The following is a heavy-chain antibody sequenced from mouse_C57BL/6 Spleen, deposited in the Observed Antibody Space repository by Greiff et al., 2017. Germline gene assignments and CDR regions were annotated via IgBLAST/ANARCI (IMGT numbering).Heavy chain of an antibody. CDR1: GFTFSDYG. D-gene: IGHD1-1*01. Sequence: EVQLVESGGGLVKPGGSLKLSCAASGFTFSDYGMHWVRQAPEKGLEWVAYISSGSSTIYYADTVKGRFTISRDNAKYTLFLQMTSLRSEDTAMYYCARPGYYYGSSLYYFDYWGQGTTLTVSS. J-gene: IGHJ2*01. CDR2: ISSGSSTI. V-gene: IGHV5-17*01. CDR3: ARPGYYYGSSLYYFDY.